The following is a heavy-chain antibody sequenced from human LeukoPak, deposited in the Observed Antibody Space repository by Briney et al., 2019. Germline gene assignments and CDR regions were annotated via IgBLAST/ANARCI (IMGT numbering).Heavy chain of an antibody. CDR1: GYTFTSYG. D-gene: IGHD6-19*01. V-gene: IGHV1-18*01. Sequence: ASVKVSCKASGYTFTSYGISWARQAPGQGLEWMGWISAYNGNTNYAQKLQGRVTMTTDTSTSTAYMELSSLRSEDTAVYYCARENSSGWYYFDYWGQGTLVTVSS. CDR3: ARENSSGWYYFDY. J-gene: IGHJ4*02. CDR2: ISAYNGNT.